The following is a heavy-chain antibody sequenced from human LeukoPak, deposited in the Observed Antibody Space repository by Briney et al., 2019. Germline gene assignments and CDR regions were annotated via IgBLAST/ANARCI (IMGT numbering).Heavy chain of an antibody. J-gene: IGHJ4*02. CDR1: GFTFSSYA. Sequence: GGSLRLSCAASGFTFSSYAMSWVRQPPGKGLEWVSAIRGSGGGTYYADSVKGRFTISRDNSKNTLYLQMNSLRDEDTALYYCAKAGMGVVGYFDYWGQGTLVTVSS. CDR3: AKAGMGVVGYFDY. V-gene: IGHV3-23*01. CDR2: IRGSGGGT. D-gene: IGHD6-19*01.